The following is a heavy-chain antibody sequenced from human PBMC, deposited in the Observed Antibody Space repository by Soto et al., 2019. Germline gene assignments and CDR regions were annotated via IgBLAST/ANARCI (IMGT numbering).Heavy chain of an antibody. CDR1: GFTFSSYG. J-gene: IGHJ4*02. V-gene: IGHV3-30*03. Sequence: QVQLVESGGGVVQPGRSLRLSCAASGFTFSSYGMHWVRQAPGKGLEWVALISYDGSDKYYADSVKCRFTISRDNSKNTLYLQMNSLRVEDTAVYYCGAGQYFSDYWGQGTLVTVSS. D-gene: IGHD6-13*01. CDR2: ISYDGSDK. CDR3: GAGQYFSDY.